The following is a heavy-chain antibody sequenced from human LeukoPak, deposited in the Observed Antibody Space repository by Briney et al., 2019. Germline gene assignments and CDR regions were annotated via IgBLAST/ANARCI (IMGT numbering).Heavy chain of an antibody. V-gene: IGHV3-30*02. D-gene: IGHD6-13*01. J-gene: IGHJ4*02. CDR1: GFTFSSYG. CDR3: ARDRSIAAARTYFDY. Sequence: GRSLRLSCAASGFTFSSYGMHWVRQAPGKGLEWVAFIRYDGSNKYYADSVKGRFTISRDNSKNTLYLQMNSLRAEDTAVYYCARDRSIAAARTYFDYWGQGTLVTVSS. CDR2: IRYDGSNK.